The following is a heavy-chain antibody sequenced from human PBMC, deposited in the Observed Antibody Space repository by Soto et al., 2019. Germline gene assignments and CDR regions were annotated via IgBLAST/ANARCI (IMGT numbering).Heavy chain of an antibody. CDR1: GGTFSSYA. CDR3: SSRKEEYYDSSGYYGPVDP. D-gene: IGHD3-22*01. Sequence: ASVKVSCKASGGTFSSYAISWVRQAPGQGLEWMGRIIPILGIANYAQKFQGRVTITADKSTSTAYMEQSSLRSEDTAVDYCSSRKEEYYDSSGYYGPVDPWGQGTLVTVSS. J-gene: IGHJ5*02. V-gene: IGHV1-69*04. CDR2: IIPILGIA.